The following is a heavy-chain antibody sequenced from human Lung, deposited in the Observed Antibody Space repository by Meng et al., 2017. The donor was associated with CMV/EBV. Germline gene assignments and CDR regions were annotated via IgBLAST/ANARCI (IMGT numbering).Heavy chain of an antibody. Sequence: XCAASGFTFDDYAMHWVRQAPGKRLEWVSGISWNSGSIGYADSVKGRFSISRDNAKNSLYLQMNSLRAEDTALYYCAKDIFPATVTTSFLDYWGQGTLVTVSS. CDR3: AKDIFPATVTTSFLDY. CDR2: ISWNSGSI. CDR1: GFTFDDYA. J-gene: IGHJ4*02. V-gene: IGHV3-9*01. D-gene: IGHD4-17*01.